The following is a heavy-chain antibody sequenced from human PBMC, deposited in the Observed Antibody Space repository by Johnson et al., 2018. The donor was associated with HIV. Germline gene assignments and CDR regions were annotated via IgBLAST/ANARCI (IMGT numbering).Heavy chain of an antibody. Sequence: SVKGRFATSRDNAKNSMYLHMNGLRAEDTALYYCAKEDGAARAFDIWGQGTMVTVSS. D-gene: IGHD6-6*01. J-gene: IGHJ3*02. CDR3: AKEDGAARAFDI. V-gene: IGHV3-9*01.